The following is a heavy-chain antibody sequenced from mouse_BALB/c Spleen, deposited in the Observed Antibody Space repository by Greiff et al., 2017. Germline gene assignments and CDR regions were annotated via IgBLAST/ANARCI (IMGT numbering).Heavy chain of an antibody. Sequence: EVKLMESGPDLVKPSQSLSLTCTVTGYSITSCYSWYWIRQSPGNKLEWMGYIHYSGSTNYNPSLKSRISITRDTSKNQFFLQLNSVTTEDTATCCCARYDYCGSGCDYWGQGTTLTVSS. J-gene: IGHJ2*01. V-gene: IGHV3-1*02. CDR3: ARYDYCGSGCDY. CDR1: GYSITSCYS. CDR2: IHYSGST. D-gene: IGHD1-1*01.